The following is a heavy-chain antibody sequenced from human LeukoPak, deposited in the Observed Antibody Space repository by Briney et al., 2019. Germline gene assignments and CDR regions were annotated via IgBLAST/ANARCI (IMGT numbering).Heavy chain of an antibody. V-gene: IGHV1-2*02. CDR1: GYTFTEYY. J-gene: IGHJ4*02. CDR3: ARANFLYCSSTTCLFDY. CDR2: INPNDGDT. Sequence: ASVTVSFMGSGYTFTEYYMHWVRQAPGQGLEWMGWINPNDGDTNYAQKFQGRVTMTRDTSISTAHMEVSRLRSDDTAVYYCARANFLYCSSTTCLFDYWGQGTLVTVSS. D-gene: IGHD2-2*01.